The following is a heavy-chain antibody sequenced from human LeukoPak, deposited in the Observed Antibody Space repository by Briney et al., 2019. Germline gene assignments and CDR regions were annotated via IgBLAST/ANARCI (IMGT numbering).Heavy chain of an antibody. Sequence: GGSLSLSCAASGFTFSSYWMSWVRQAPGKGLEWVANIKQDGSEKYYVDSVKGRFTISRDNAKNSLYLQMNSLRAEDTAVYYCASSYCSSTSCYWVDAFDIWGQGTMVTVSS. D-gene: IGHD2-2*01. CDR1: GFTFSSYW. CDR2: IKQDGSEK. J-gene: IGHJ3*02. V-gene: IGHV3-7*01. CDR3: ASSYCSSTSCYWVDAFDI.